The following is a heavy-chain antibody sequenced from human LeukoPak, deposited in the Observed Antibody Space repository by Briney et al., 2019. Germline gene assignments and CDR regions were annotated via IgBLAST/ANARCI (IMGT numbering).Heavy chain of an antibody. CDR2: IYPGDSNT. J-gene: IGHJ5*02. Sequence: GESLKISCKGSGYSFTTYWIAWVRQMPGKGLEWMGIIYPGDSNTRYSPSFQGQVTISADKSINTAYLQWSSLKTSDTAMYYCARHSYTNGWFFFDPWCQGTLVTVSS. CDR3: ARHSYTNGWFFFDP. V-gene: IGHV5-51*01. D-gene: IGHD6-19*01. CDR1: GYSFTTYW.